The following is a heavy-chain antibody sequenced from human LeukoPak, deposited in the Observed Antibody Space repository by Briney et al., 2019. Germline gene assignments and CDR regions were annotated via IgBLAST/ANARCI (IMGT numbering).Heavy chain of an antibody. CDR1: GGSISSYY. CDR2: MIYSGDT. CDR3: ARHDSRGGAFDI. Sequence: SETLSLTCTVSGGSISSYYWSWIRQPPGKGLEWIAYMIYSGDTNYNPSLKSRVTISIDTSKNQFSLKLSSVTAADTAPYYCARHDSRGGAFDIWGQGTMVTVS. D-gene: IGHD2-15*01. V-gene: IGHV4-59*08. J-gene: IGHJ3*02.